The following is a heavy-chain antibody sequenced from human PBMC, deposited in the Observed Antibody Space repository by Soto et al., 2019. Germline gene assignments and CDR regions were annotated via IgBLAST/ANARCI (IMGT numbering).Heavy chain of an antibody. CDR3: LQHYNDY. CDR2: IKSKGDGATI. D-gene: IGHD2-2*01. J-gene: IGHJ4*02. CDR1: GFTFTNAW. Sequence: EVQLVESGGDLVKPGGSLRLSCVVSGFTFTNAWMTWVRQAPGKGLECVGRIKSKGDGATIDYAAPVKGRFTISSDDSKYTLYLQMNSLKTEDTAVDYCLQHYNDYCGQGTLVTFSS. V-gene: IGHV3-15*01.